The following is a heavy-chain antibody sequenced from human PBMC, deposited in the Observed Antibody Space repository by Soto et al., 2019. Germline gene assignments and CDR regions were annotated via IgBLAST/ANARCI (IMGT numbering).Heavy chain of an antibody. Sequence: GGSLRLSCAASGFTFSSYGMHWVRQAPGKGLEGVAVIWYDGSNKYYADSVKGRFTISRDNSKNTLYLQMNSLRAEDTAVYYCARDQGLDPSTAAYYFDYWGQGTLVTVSS. CDR3: ARDQGLDPSTAAYYFDY. J-gene: IGHJ4*02. V-gene: IGHV3-33*01. CDR2: IWYDGSNK. CDR1: GFTFSSYG. D-gene: IGHD4-17*01.